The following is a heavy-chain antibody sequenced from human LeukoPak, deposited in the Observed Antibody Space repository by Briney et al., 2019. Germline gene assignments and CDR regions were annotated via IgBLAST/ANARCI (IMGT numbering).Heavy chain of an antibody. CDR1: GFTFSSYD. J-gene: IGHJ3*02. D-gene: IGHD2-21*01. Sequence: GGSLRLSCAASGFTFSSYDMHWVRQATGKGLEWVSAIGTAGDTYYPGSVKGRFTISRENAKNSLYLQMNSLRAGDTAAYYCARALNVGGAHDAFDIWGQGTMVTVSS. CDR2: IGTAGDT. CDR3: ARALNVGGAHDAFDI. V-gene: IGHV3-13*01.